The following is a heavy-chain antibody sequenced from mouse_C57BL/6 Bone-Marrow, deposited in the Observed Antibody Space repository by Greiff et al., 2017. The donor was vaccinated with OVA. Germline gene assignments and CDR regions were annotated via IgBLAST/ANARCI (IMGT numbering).Heavy chain of an antibody. CDR3: ASGRNAMDY. J-gene: IGHJ4*01. CDR1: GFSLTSYG. Sequence: VMLVESGPGLVAPSQSLSITCTVSGFSLTSYGVDWVRQSPGKGLEWLGVIWGVGSTNYNSALKSRLSISKDNSKSQVFLKMNSLQTDDTAMYXCASGRNAMDYWGQGTSVTVSS. V-gene: IGHV2-6*01. CDR2: IWGVGST.